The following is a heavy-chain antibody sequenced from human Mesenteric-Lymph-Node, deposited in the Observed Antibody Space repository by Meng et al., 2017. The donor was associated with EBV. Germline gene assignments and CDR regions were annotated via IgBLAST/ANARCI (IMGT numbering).Heavy chain of an antibody. V-gene: IGHV3-21*01. CDR3: ARAPASSSRYHWYFDL. CDR1: GFTFNSYS. CDR2: ITSSGSYI. D-gene: IGHD6-13*01. J-gene: IGHJ2*01. Sequence: EVQLLESGGGLVKPGGSLRLCCPTSGFTFNSYSMNWLRQAPGKGLEWASSITSSGSYIYYADSMKGRFTISRDNAKNSLFLQMNSLRAEDTAVYYCARAPASSSRYHWYFDLWGRGTLGTVAS.